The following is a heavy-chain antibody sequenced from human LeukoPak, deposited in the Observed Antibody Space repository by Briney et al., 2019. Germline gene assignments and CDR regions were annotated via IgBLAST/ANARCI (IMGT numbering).Heavy chain of an antibody. V-gene: IGHV4-61*01. D-gene: IGHD3-9*01. Sequence: SETLSLTCTVSGGSVSSGTYYWSWIRQPPGKELEWIGYISYIGNTNYNPSLKSRVTISKDTSKNQFSLKLSSVTAADTAVYYCVREHDWGDFDYWGQGALITVSS. CDR1: GGSVSSGTYY. J-gene: IGHJ4*02. CDR3: VREHDWGDFDY. CDR2: ISYIGNT.